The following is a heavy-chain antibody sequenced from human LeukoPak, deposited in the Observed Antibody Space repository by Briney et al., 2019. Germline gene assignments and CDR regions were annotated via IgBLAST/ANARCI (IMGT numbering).Heavy chain of an antibody. CDR3: ARDRRLQVVEPAGYGSEPRRFDY. CDR1: GGSISSSNYY. CDR2: MYYSGST. D-gene: IGHD2-2*01. Sequence: PSQTLSLTCTVSGGSISSSNYYWAWIRQPPGKGLEWIGSMYYSGSTYYNPSLKSRVSISVDTSKNQFSLKVSSVTAADTAVYYCARDRRLQVVEPAGYGSEPRRFDYWGQGTLVTVSS. V-gene: IGHV4-39*07. J-gene: IGHJ4*02.